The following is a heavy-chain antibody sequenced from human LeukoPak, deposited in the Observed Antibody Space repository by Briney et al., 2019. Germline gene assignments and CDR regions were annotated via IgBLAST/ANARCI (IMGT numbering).Heavy chain of an antibody. CDR3: ARGGFVVAPPLAV. Sequence: GASVKVSCKASEYTFTGYYLHWVRQAPGQGLEWMGCINPGSGGTNYAQKFQDRVTMTRDMYISTAYMELSSLRYDDTAVYYCARGGFVVAPPLAVLGQGTTVTVSS. CDR2: INPGSGGT. CDR1: EYTFTGYY. V-gene: IGHV1-2*02. J-gene: IGHJ6*02. D-gene: IGHD3-3*01.